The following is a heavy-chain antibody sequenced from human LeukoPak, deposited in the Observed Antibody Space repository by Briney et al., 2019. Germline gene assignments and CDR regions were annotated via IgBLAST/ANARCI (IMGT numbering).Heavy chain of an antibody. CDR3: ARDRYPAAREFDY. D-gene: IGHD2-2*01. J-gene: IGHJ4*02. CDR1: GFTFDDYA. V-gene: IGHV3-9*01. Sequence: GGFLRLSCAASGFTFDDYAMHWVRQAPGKGLEWVSGISWNSGSIGYADSVKGRFTISRDNAKNTLYLQMNSLRAEDTAVYYCARDRYPAAREFDYWGQGTLVTVSS. CDR2: ISWNSGSI.